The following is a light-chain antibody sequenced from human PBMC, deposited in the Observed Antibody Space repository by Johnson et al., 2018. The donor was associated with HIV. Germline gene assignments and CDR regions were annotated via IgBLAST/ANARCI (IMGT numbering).Light chain of an antibody. CDR3: GVWDASLSPHYV. V-gene: IGLV1-51*02. J-gene: IGLJ1*01. Sequence: QSVLTQPPSVSAAPGQRVNISCSGNSSNIENYFVSWYQQLPGAAPSLLIYEDNKRPSGIPDRFSGSKSGASATLGITGLPTGDEADYYCGVWDASLSPHYVFGTGTTVIVL. CDR1: SSNIENYF. CDR2: EDN.